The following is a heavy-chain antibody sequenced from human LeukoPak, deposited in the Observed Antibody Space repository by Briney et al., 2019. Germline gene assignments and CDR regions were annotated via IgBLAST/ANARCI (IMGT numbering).Heavy chain of an antibody. CDR2: IYSGGST. V-gene: IGHV3-53*01. CDR1: GFTVSSNY. J-gene: IGHJ4*02. D-gene: IGHD2-2*01. CDR3: ARGAPAIYCSSTSCPLYY. Sequence: PGGSLRLSCAASGFTVSSNYMSWVRQAPGTGLEWVSVIYSGGSTYYADSVKGRFTISRDNSKNTLYLQMNSLRAEDTAVYYCARGAPAIYCSSTSCPLYYWGQGTLVTVSS.